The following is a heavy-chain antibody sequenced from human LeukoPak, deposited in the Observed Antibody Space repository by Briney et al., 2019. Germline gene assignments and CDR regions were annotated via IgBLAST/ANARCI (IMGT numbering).Heavy chain of an antibody. CDR1: GGSISSSNW. D-gene: IGHD4-11*01. V-gene: IGHV4-4*02. J-gene: IGHJ3*02. Sequence: SETLSLTCAVSGGSISSSNWWSWVRQPPGKGLEWIGEIYHSGSTNYNPSLKSRVTISVDKSKIQFSLKLSSVTAADTAVYYCARHEQTTVDAFDIWGQGTMVTVSS. CDR2: IYHSGST. CDR3: ARHEQTTVDAFDI.